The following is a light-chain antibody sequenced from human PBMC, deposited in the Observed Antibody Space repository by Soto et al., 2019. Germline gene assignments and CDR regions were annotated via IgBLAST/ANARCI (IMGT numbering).Light chain of an antibody. Sequence: DIQLTQSPSSLSASVGDTVTITCRASQGISNSLAWFQQKPGRVPQFLIYAASTLQPGVPPRFSGSGSGTDFTLTISSLQPEDVATYYCQKYNTAPLTFGPGTRVDI. CDR3: QKYNTAPLT. V-gene: IGKV1-27*01. J-gene: IGKJ3*01. CDR1: QGISNS. CDR2: AAS.